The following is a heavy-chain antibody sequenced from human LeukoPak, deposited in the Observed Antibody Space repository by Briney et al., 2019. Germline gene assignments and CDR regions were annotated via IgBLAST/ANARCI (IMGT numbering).Heavy chain of an antibody. CDR3: ARGGWDMELDY. CDR2: IIPIFGTA. CDR1: GYTFTSYY. V-gene: IGHV1-69*06. J-gene: IGHJ4*02. Sequence: ASVKVSCKASGYTFTSYYMHWVRQAPGQGLEWMGGIIPIFGTANYAQKFQGRVTITADKSTSTAYMELSSLRSEDTAVYYCARGGWDMELDYWGQGTLVTVSS. D-gene: IGHD1-1*01.